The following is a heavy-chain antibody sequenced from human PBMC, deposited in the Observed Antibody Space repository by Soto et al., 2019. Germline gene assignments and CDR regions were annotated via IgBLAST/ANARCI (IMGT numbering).Heavy chain of an antibody. Sequence: SDTLSLACAIDGTSFRGYYWSWIRQPLGKGLEWIGEINHSGSTNYNPSLKSRVTISVDTSKNQFSLKLSSVTAADTAVYYCARRDWCVMWCYGMDVWGQGTTVTVSS. J-gene: IGHJ6*02. CDR1: GTSFRGYY. CDR3: ARRDWCVMWCYGMDV. CDR2: INHSGST. D-gene: IGHD2-21*01. V-gene: IGHV4-34*01.